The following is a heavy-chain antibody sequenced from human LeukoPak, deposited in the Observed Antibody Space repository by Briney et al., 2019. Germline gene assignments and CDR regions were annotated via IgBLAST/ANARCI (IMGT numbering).Heavy chain of an antibody. D-gene: IGHD6-19*01. CDR1: GFTFGSYA. CDR2: ITNGGVTT. J-gene: IGHJ4*02. CDR3: VKLSSGSGSKFGFDS. V-gene: IGHV3-23*01. Sequence: GESLRPSCAASGFTFGSYAMSWVRQTPGKSLEWVSIITNGGVTTYYADSVRGRFTISRDNSKNMLYLQMNSLRAEDTAVYYCVKLSSGSGSKFGFDSWGQGTLVTVSS.